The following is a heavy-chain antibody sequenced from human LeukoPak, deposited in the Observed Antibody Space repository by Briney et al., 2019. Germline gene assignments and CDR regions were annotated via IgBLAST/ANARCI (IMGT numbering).Heavy chain of an antibody. Sequence: PGGSLRLSCAASGFTFSSYSMNWVRQAPGKGLEWVSSISSSSSYIYYADSVKGRFTISRDNAKNSLYLQMNSLRAEDTAVYYCAKNGHGSGSYYPRTKYYFDYWGQGTLVTVSS. D-gene: IGHD3-10*01. CDR1: GFTFSSYS. V-gene: IGHV3-21*04. CDR2: ISSSSSYI. CDR3: AKNGHGSGSYYPRTKYYFDY. J-gene: IGHJ4*02.